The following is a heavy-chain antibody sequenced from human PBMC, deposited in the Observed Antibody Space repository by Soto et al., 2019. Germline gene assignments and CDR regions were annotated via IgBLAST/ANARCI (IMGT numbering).Heavy chain of an antibody. CDR3: VKAKYYYDSSGPTGGSYFDY. V-gene: IGHV3-64D*06. J-gene: IGHJ4*02. CDR1: GFTFSSYA. D-gene: IGHD3-22*01. Sequence: PGGSLRLSCSASGFTFSSYAMHWVRQAPGKGLEYVSAISSNGGSTYYADSVKGRLTISRDNSKNTLYLQMSSLRAEDTAVYYCVKAKYYYDSSGPTGGSYFDYWGQGTLVTVSS. CDR2: ISSNGGST.